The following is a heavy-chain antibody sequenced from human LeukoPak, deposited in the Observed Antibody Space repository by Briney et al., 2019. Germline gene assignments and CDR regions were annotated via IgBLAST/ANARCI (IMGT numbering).Heavy chain of an antibody. J-gene: IGHJ6*02. CDR3: ARIHPYDFWSGYYYPNNYYYYYGMDV. Sequence: PSETLSLTCTVSGGSISSYYWSWIRQPPGKGLEWIGYIYYSGSTNYNPSLKSRVTTSVDTSKNQFSLELSSVTAADTAVYYCARIHPYDFWSGYYYPNNYYYYYGMDVWGQGTTVTVSS. CDR2: IYYSGST. D-gene: IGHD3-3*01. CDR1: GGSISSYY. V-gene: IGHV4-59*01.